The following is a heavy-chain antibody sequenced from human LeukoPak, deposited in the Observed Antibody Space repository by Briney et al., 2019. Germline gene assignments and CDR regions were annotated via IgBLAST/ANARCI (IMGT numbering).Heavy chain of an antibody. Sequence: GGSLRLSCAASGFTFSSYSMNWVRQAPGKGLEWVSYISSSSSTIYYADSVKGRFTISRDNAKNSLYLQMNSLRAEDTAVYYCARDSPGDILTGYYFDYWGQGTLVTVSS. J-gene: IGHJ4*02. D-gene: IGHD3-9*01. CDR1: GFTFSSYS. CDR2: ISSSSSTI. V-gene: IGHV3-48*01. CDR3: ARDSPGDILTGYYFDY.